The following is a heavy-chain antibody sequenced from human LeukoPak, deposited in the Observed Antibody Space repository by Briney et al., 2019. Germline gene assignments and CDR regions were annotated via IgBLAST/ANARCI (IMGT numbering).Heavy chain of an antibody. V-gene: IGHV1-58*01. CDR2: IVVGSGNI. J-gene: IGHJ3*02. D-gene: IGHD1-1*01. CDR3: VADGFQKEGNAFDI. CDR1: GFTFTSSS. Sequence: SVKVSCKASGFTFTSSSVQWARQARGQRLEWIGWIVVGSGNINYAQKFQERVTITRDMSTSTAYMELSSLRSEDTAVYYCVADGFQKEGNAFDIWGQGTMVAVSP.